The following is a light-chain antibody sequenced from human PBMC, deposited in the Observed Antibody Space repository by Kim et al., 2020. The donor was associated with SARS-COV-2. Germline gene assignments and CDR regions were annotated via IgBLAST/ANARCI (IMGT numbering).Light chain of an antibody. Sequence: EIVLTQSPGTLSLSPGDRATLSCRASQSVYSNYLAWYQQKPGQAPRLLIYAASSRATGIPDRFSGSGSGTDFTLTIRRLQPEGFAVYYCQQYGSSWTSGQGTKVDIK. J-gene: IGKJ1*01. CDR1: QSVYSNY. CDR2: AAS. CDR3: QQYGSSWT. V-gene: IGKV3-20*01.